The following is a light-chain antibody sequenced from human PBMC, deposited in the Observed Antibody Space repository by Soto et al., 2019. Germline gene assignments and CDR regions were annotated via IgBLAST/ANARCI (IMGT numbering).Light chain of an antibody. Sequence: EIVMTQSPATLSVSPGERATLSCRASQSVSSNLAWYQQKPGQAPRLLIYGASTRATGIPARFSGSGSGTEFTLTISSLQSEDFATYYCQQYGSSGTFGQGTKVDI. V-gene: IGKV3-15*01. CDR2: GAS. CDR3: QQYGSSGT. CDR1: QSVSSN. J-gene: IGKJ1*01.